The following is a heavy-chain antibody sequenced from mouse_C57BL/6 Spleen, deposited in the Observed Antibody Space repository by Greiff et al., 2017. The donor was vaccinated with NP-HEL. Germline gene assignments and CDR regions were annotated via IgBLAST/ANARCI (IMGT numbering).Heavy chain of an antibody. J-gene: IGHJ4*01. CDR3: ARGMTSYYAMDY. CDR2: ISSGSSTI. CDR1: GFTFSDYG. Sequence: EVQLQESGGGLVKPGGSLKLSCAASGFTFSDYGMHWVRQAPEKGLEWVAYISSGSSTIYYADTVKGRFTISRDNAKNTLFLQMTSLRSEDTAMYYCARGMTSYYAMDYWGQGTSVTVSS. V-gene: IGHV5-17*01.